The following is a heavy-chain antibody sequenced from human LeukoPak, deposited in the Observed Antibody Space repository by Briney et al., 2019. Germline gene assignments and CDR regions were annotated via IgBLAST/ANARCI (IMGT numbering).Heavy chain of an antibody. D-gene: IGHD5-24*01. CDR3: ARDRDGYNIIDY. J-gene: IGHJ4*02. V-gene: IGHV5-51*01. CDR1: EDSFTHYW. Sequence: GESLKISCKDSEDSFTHYWIGWVRQMPGKGLEWMGAIYPADSDTRYSPSFRGQVTLSADKSISTAYLQWSSLKASDTAKYYCARDRDGYNIIDYWGQGTLVTVSS. CDR2: IYPADSDT.